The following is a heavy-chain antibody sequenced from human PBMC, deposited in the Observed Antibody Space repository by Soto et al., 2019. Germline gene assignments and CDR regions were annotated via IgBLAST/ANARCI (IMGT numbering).Heavy chain of an antibody. J-gene: IGHJ4*02. CDR3: ARGQVGVVATH. D-gene: IGHD5-12*01. CDR2: IKDGGRT. Sequence: QVQLQQWGAGLLKPSETLSLNCAVNGGALSGYYWSWIRQHPGKGLEWIGEIKDGGRTNYSPSLKSRATISSDTSNNQFSLRLYSVTAADTGVYYCARGQVGVVATHWDQGTLVTVSS. CDR1: GGALSGYY. V-gene: IGHV4-34*01.